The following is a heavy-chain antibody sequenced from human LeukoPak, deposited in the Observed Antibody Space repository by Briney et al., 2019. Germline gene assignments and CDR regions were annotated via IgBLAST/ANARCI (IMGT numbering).Heavy chain of an antibody. V-gene: IGHV3-30*02. CDR2: VRYDQSAS. J-gene: IGHJ4*02. CDR3: VKDQGECPGSRCYLRFLEY. D-gene: IGHD3-3*01. CDR1: GFNFSIYG. Sequence: PGGSLRLSCAASGFNFSIYGMHWVRQAPGKGLEWGTFVRYDQSASVYADSVQGRFAISRDNSKNTVYLQMNSMRVEDTAIYFCVKDQGECPGSRCYLRFLEYWGPGTLVIVSS.